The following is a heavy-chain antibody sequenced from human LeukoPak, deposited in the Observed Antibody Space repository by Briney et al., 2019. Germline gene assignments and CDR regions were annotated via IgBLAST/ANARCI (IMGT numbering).Heavy chain of an antibody. CDR1: GFAFSGQS. J-gene: IGHJ4*02. Sequence: GSLRLSCAASGFAFSGQSMNWIRQAPGKGLEWVAYIKSDGSITYNADSVKGRFTISRDNAKNSVYLQMNSLRAEDTAVYYCARVGGTVVDSRGNLGYWGQGTLVTVSS. CDR3: ARVGGTVVDSRGNLGY. D-gene: IGHD4-23*01. V-gene: IGHV3-48*04. CDR2: IKSDGSIT.